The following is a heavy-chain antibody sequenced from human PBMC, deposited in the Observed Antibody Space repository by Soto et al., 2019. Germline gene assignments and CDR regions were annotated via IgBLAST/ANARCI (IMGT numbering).Heavy chain of an antibody. Sequence: VASVEVSCKASGYTFTSYYMHSLQQAPGQGLEWMGRMNPNSGNTGYAQKFQGRVTMTRNTSISTAYMELSSLRSEDTAVYYCARMGSIGLWFGDYYYMDVWGKGTTVTVSS. J-gene: IGHJ6*03. CDR1: GYTFTSYY. CDR3: ARMGSIGLWFGDYYYMDV. CDR2: MNPNSGNT. D-gene: IGHD3-10*01. V-gene: IGHV1-8*01.